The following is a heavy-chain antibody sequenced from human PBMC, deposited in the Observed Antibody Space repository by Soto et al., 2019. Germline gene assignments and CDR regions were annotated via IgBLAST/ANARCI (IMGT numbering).Heavy chain of an antibody. V-gene: IGHV1-8*01. D-gene: IGHD2-2*01. Sequence: ASVKVSCKASGYTFTSYDINWVRQATGQGLEWMGWMNPNSGNTGYAQKFQGRVTITADESTSTAYMELSSLRSEDTAVYYCARDLCSSTSCPNDYWGQGTLVTISS. CDR2: MNPNSGNT. J-gene: IGHJ4*02. CDR3: ARDLCSSTSCPNDY. CDR1: GYTFTSYD.